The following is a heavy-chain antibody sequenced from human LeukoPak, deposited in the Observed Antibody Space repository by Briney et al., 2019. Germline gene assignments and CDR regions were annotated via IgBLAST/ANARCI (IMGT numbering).Heavy chain of an antibody. CDR2: ISSNGGST. J-gene: IGHJ6*02. CDR3: VKGDYCAMDV. Sequence: GGSLRLSCSASGFPFKSYPMHWVRQAPGKGLEFVSAISSNGGSTYYADSVKGRLTISRDNSKNTLYLQMSSLRAEDTALYYCVKGDYCAMDVWGQGTTVTVSS. CDR1: GFPFKSYP. V-gene: IGHV3-64D*09.